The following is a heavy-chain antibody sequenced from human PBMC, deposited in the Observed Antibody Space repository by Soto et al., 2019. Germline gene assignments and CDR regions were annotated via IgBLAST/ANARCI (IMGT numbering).Heavy chain of an antibody. CDR1: GYTFTSYG. CDR3: ARDQGYSHY. J-gene: IGHJ4*02. V-gene: IGHV3-66*01. D-gene: IGHD5-18*01. CDR2: IYSGGST. Sequence: SCKASGYTFTSYGISWVRQAPGKGLEWVSVIYSGGSTYYADSVKGRFTISRDNSKNTLYLQMNSLRAEDTAVYYCARDQGYSHYWGQGTLVTVSS.